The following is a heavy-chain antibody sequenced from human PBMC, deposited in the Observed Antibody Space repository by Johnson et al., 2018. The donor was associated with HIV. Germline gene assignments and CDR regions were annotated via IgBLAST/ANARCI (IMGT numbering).Heavy chain of an antibody. CDR1: GFTFSSYA. Sequence: QVQLVESGGGVFQPGRSLRLSCAASGFTFSSYAMHWVRQAPGKGLEWVAFIRFDGSNTYNADSVKGRFTISRDNSKNTLYLQMNSLRPEDTAVYYCTTDLGRHYGSGSYDDAFDIWGQGTMVTVSS. J-gene: IGHJ3*02. V-gene: IGHV3-30*04. CDR2: IRFDGSNT. D-gene: IGHD3-10*01. CDR3: TTDLGRHYGSGSYDDAFDI.